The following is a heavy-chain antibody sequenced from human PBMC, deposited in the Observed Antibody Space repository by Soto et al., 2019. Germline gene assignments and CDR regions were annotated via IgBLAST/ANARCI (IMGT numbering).Heavy chain of an antibody. CDR1: GYTFTSYA. CDR2: INAGNGNT. V-gene: IGHV1-3*01. D-gene: IGHD2-2*01. Sequence: GASVKVSCKASGYTFTSYAMHWVRQAPGQRLEWMGWINAGNGNTKYSQKFQGRVTITRDTSASTAYMELSSLGSEDTAVYYCARGVVVVPAAMPGEVDYWGQGTLVTVSS. CDR3: ARGVVVVPAAMPGEVDY. J-gene: IGHJ4*02.